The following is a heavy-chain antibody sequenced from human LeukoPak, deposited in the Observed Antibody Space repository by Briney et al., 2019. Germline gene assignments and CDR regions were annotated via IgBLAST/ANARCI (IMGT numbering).Heavy chain of an antibody. CDR3: ARDGDDTTNW. CDR1: DFTGGSNY. D-gene: IGHD2-8*01. V-gene: IGHV3-53*01. J-gene: IGHJ4*02. CDR2: IYSGGKT. Sequence: GGSLRLSCAASDFTGGSNYMTWVRQAPGKGLEWVSVIYSGGKTFYADSVKGRFTISRDDSKNTLYLQMNSLRAEDTAIYYCARDGDDTTNWRGQGTLVTVSS.